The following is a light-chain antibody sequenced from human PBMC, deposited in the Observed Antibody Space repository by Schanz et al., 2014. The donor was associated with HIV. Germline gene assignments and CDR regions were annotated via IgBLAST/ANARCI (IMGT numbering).Light chain of an antibody. Sequence: QSALTQPASVSGSLGQSITISCTGTSGDVGGHNLVSWNQQPPGKVPKLLIYEVMKRPSGVSGRFSGSKSGNTASLTISGLQAEDEADYYCCSYAGRSTFVVFGGGTKLTVL. CDR3: CSYAGRSTFVV. J-gene: IGLJ2*01. CDR1: SGDVGGHNL. CDR2: EVM. V-gene: IGLV2-23*02.